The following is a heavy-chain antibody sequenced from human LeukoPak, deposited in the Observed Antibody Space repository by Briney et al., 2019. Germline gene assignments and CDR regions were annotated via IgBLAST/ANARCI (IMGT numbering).Heavy chain of an antibody. Sequence: GGSLRLSCAASGFTFSSSTMNWVRQAPGRGLEWVSSITSSSNYIYYADSVKGRFTISRDNAKNSLYLQMNSLRAEDTTVYYCARDCWDYGSGSYCGIDYWGQGTLVTVSS. CDR1: GFTFSSST. J-gene: IGHJ4*02. D-gene: IGHD3-10*01. CDR2: ITSSSNYI. CDR3: ARDCWDYGSGSYCGIDY. V-gene: IGHV3-21*03.